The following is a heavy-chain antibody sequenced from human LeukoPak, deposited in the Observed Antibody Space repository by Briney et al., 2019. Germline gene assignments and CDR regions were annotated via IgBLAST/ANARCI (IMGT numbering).Heavy chain of an antibody. CDR1: GFTFSRYW. V-gene: IGHV3-7*01. CDR3: ARDQRHVDIVATIYYYYYMDV. Sequence: GGSLRLSCAASGFTFSRYWMSWVRQAPGKGLEWVANIKQDGSEKYYVDSVKGRFTISRDNAKNSLYLQMNSLRAEDTAVYYCARDQRHVDIVATIYYYYYMDVWGKGTTVTVSS. CDR2: IKQDGSEK. D-gene: IGHD5-12*01. J-gene: IGHJ6*03.